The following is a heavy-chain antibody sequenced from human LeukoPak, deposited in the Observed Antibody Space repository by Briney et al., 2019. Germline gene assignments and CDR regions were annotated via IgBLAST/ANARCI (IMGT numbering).Heavy chain of an antibody. CDR3: ARGPEGGDSAY. Sequence: SETLSLTCTVSGGSISSYYWSWIRQPPGKGLEWIGYIYYSGSTNYNPSLKSRVTMSVDTSKNQFSLKLSSVTAADTAVYYCARGPEGGDSAYWGQGTLVTVSP. D-gene: IGHD2-21*02. CDR1: GGSISSYY. J-gene: IGHJ4*02. CDR2: IYYSGST. V-gene: IGHV4-59*12.